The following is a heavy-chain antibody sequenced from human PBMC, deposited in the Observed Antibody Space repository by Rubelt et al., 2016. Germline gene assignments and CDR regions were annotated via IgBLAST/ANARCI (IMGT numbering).Heavy chain of an antibody. V-gene: IGHV3-23*04. Sequence: EVQLVESGGGLVQPGGSLRLSCAASGFTFNSYVMNWVRQAPGKGLEWVSAISGSGGCTDYADAVKGRLTISRDNAKNTLYLQMNSLRAEDTAVYYWANQPHQGPFDYWGQGTLVTVSS. CDR1: GFTFNSYV. CDR2: ISGSGGCT. J-gene: IGHJ4*02. CDR3: ANQPHQGPFDY. D-gene: IGHD2-2*01.